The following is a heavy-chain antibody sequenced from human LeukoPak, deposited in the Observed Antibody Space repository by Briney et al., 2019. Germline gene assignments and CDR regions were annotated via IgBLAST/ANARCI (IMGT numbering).Heavy chain of an antibody. J-gene: IGHJ4*02. CDR1: GDSVTGYY. Sequence: PSGTLSLTCTVFGDSVTGYYLNWVRQPPGKGLEWIGHIYKIGTTNYNPSLKSRLTISADTSKNQFSLKLRSVTAADTAVYYCVIGVGWQPDYWGQGALVTVSS. CDR2: IYKIGTT. D-gene: IGHD2-15*01. V-gene: IGHV4-59*02. CDR3: VIGVGWQPDY.